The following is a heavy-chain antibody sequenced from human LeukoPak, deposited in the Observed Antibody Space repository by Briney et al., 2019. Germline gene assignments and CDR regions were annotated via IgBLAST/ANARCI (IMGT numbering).Heavy chain of an antibody. CDR2: ITPLFGTP. Sequence: GASVKVSCKASGGTFSRYGISWVRQAPGQGLEWMGGITPLFGTPNYAQKFQGRVTITADESTSTAYMELSSLRFEDTAVYYCAREWYYESIGYFYYYWGQGTLVTVSS. J-gene: IGHJ4*02. V-gene: IGHV1-69*13. D-gene: IGHD3-22*01. CDR3: AREWYYESIGYFYYY. CDR1: GGTFSRYG.